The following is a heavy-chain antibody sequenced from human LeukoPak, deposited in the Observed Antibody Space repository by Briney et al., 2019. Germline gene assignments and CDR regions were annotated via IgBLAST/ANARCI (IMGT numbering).Heavy chain of an antibody. CDR1: GYTFTGYY. CDR2: INPNSGGT. Sequence: ASVKVSCKASGYTFTGYYMHWVRQAPGQGLEWMGWINPNSGGTNYAQKFQGRVTMTRDTSISTAYMELSRLRSDDTAMYYCARDLSSGDNWFDPWGQGTLVTVSS. J-gene: IGHJ5*02. CDR3: ARDLSSGDNWFDP. V-gene: IGHV1-2*02.